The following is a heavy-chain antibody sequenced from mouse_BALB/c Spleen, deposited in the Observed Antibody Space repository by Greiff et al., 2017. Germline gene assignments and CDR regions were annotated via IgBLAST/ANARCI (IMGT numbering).Heavy chain of an antibody. CDR3: ARHEAYYFDY. Sequence: EVQLVESGGGLVKPGGSLKLSCAASGFAFSSYDMSWVRQTPEKRLEWVAYISSGGGSTYYPDTVKGRFTISRDNAKNTLYLQMSSLKSEDTAMYYCARHEAYYFDYWGQGTTLTVSS. CDR2: ISSGGGST. CDR1: GFAFSSYD. J-gene: IGHJ2*01. V-gene: IGHV5-12-1*01.